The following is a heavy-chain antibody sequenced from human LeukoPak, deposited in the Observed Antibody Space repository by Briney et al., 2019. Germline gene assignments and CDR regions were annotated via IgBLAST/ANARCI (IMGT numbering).Heavy chain of an antibody. CDR1: GFTFSSYG. CDR3: AKRGAEVGATVAPGDY. V-gene: IGHV3-30*02. CDR2: IRYDGSNK. Sequence: GRPLRLSCAASGFTFSSYGTHWVRQAPGKGLEWVAFIRYDGSNKYYADSVKGRFTISRDNSKNTLYLQMNSLRAEDTAVYYCAKRGAEVGATVAPGDYWGQGTLVTVSS. D-gene: IGHD1-26*01. J-gene: IGHJ4*02.